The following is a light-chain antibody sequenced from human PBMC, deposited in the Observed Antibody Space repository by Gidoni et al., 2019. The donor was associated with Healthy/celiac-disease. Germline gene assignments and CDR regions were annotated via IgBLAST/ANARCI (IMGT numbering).Light chain of an antibody. CDR3: RSYAGSSTSLYV. J-gene: IGLJ1*01. CDR2: EGS. Sequence: QSALTQPASVSGSPGQSITISCTGTSSDVGSYNLVSWYQQHPGKAPKLRIYEGSKRPSGVSNRFSGSKSGNTASLTISGLQAEDEADYYCRSYAGSSTSLYVFGTGTKVTVL. CDR1: SSDVGSYNL. V-gene: IGLV2-23*01.